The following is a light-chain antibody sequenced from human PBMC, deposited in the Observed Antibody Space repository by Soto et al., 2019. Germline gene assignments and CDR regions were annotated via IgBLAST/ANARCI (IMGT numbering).Light chain of an antibody. CDR3: SSYTTSSTRV. CDR2: EGI. Sequence: QSALTQPASVSGSPGQSITISCSGTSSNIGGYNVVSWYQQHPGKAPKVIVYEGIKRPSGVSDRFSGSTSGSTASLTISGLQAEDEADYYCSSYTTSSTRVFGTGTKLTVL. V-gene: IGLV2-14*02. CDR1: SSNIGGYNV. J-gene: IGLJ1*01.